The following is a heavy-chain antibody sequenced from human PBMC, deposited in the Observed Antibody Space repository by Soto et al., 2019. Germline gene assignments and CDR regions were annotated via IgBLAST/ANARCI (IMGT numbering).Heavy chain of an antibody. D-gene: IGHD5-18*01. Sequence: QVQLVQSGAEVKKPGSSVKVSCKASGGTFSSYTISWVRQAPGQGLEWMGRIIPILGIANYAQKFQGRVTITADKSTSTAYMEVSSLRSEETAVYYCVRVVGPSPFCSYGQGYWGQGTLVTVSS. J-gene: IGHJ4*02. CDR3: VRVVGPSPFCSYGQGY. V-gene: IGHV1-69*02. CDR1: GGTFSSYT. CDR2: IIPILGIA.